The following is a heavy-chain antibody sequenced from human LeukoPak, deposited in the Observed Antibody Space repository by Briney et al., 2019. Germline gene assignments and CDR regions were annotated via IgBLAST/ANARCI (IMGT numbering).Heavy chain of an antibody. CDR1: GGSISSSSYY. Sequence: SETLSLTCTVSGGSISSSSYYWGWIRQPAGKGLEWIGRIYTSGSTNYNPSLKSRVTMSVDTSKNQFSLKLSSVTAADTAVYYCAREGGSGSYHSNWFDPWGQGTLVTVSS. CDR2: IYTSGST. J-gene: IGHJ5*02. V-gene: IGHV4-61*02. D-gene: IGHD1-26*01. CDR3: AREGGSGSYHSNWFDP.